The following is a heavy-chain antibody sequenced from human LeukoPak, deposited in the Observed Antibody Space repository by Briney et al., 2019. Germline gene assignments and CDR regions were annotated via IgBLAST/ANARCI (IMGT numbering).Heavy chain of an antibody. CDR1: GGSISSYY. Sequence: PSETLSLTCTVSGGSISSYYWSWLRQPPGKGLEWIGYISYSGSTNYNPSLNRRVTISVDTSRNQFSLKLSSVTAADTAVYYCARGISPGSGWFFDIWGQGTMVTVSS. V-gene: IGHV4-59*01. D-gene: IGHD6-19*01. J-gene: IGHJ3*02. CDR3: ARGISPGSGWFFDI. CDR2: ISYSGST.